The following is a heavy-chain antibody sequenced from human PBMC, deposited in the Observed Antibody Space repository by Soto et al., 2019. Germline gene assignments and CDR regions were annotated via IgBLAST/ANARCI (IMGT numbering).Heavy chain of an antibody. D-gene: IGHD3-16*01. J-gene: IGHJ6*02. CDR2: ISYDGSNK. CDR3: AREGGSEYGMDV. V-gene: IGHV3-30-3*01. Sequence: PGGSLRLSCAASGFTFSSYAMHWVRQAPGKGLEWVAVISYDGSNKYYADSVKGRFTISRDNSKNTLYLQMNSLRAEDTAVYYCAREGGSEYGMDVWGQGTTVTVSS. CDR1: GFTFSSYA.